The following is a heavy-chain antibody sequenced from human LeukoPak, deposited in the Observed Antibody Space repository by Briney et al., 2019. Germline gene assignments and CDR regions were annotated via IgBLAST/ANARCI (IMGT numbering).Heavy chain of an antibody. D-gene: IGHD3-3*01. CDR1: GYTFTSYG. J-gene: IGHJ6*03. CDR2: ISAYNGNT. CDR3: ARDPSDDFWSGYYTGSYYYYMDV. V-gene: IGHV1-18*01. Sequence: ASVKVSCKASGYTFTSYGISWVRQAPGQGLEWMGWISAYNGNTNYAQKLQGRVTMTTDTSTSTAYMELRSLRSDDTAVYYCARDPSDDFWSGYYTGSYYYYMDVWGKGTTVTVSS.